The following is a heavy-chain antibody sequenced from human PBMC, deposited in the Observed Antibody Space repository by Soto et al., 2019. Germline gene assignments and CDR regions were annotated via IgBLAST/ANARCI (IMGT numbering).Heavy chain of an antibody. CDR3: ARQLHYDTSGYYYAY. CDR1: GGTFSKNT. CDR2: IMPVFGRP. Sequence: SVKVSCKASGGTFSKNTISWVRQAPGQGLEWMGGIMPVFGRPNYAQKFQGRVTITADEYTRTAYMELSRLKSDDTAVYYCARQLHYDTSGYYYAYWGQVNQVTVSS. V-gene: IGHV1-69*13. J-gene: IGHJ4*02. D-gene: IGHD3-22*01.